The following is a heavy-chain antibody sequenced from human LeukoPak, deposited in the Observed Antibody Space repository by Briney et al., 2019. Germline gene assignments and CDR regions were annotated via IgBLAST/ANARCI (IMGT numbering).Heavy chain of an antibody. V-gene: IGHV3-64D*06. CDR2: ISINGGST. Sequence: GGSLRLSCSASGFTFSSYAMHWVRQAPGKGLEYVSGISINGGSTDYADSVKGRFTISRDNSKNTVYLQMSSLRAEDTAVYYCVKESRVVRGVIMDAFDMWGQGAMVTVSS. CDR3: VKESRVVRGVIMDAFDM. D-gene: IGHD3-10*01. CDR1: GFTFSSYA. J-gene: IGHJ3*02.